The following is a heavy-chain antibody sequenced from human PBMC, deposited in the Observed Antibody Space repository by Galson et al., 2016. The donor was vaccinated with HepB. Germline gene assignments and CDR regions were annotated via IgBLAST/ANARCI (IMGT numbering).Heavy chain of an antibody. D-gene: IGHD2-2*01. CDR1: GGSISSGNW. CDR3: ARHVGVPGTRGFDY. CDR2: IYHSGTA. J-gene: IGHJ4*02. Sequence: LSLTCAVSGGSISSGNWWSWVRQPPGKGLEWIGEIYHSGTANFNPSLESRGTMSLDKSKNQISLKVTSVTAADTAVYYCARHVGVPGTRGFDYWGQGTLVTVSS. V-gene: IGHV4-4*02.